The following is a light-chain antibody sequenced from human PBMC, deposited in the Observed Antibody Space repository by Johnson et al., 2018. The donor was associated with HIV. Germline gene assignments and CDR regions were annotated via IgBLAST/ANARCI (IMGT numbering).Light chain of an antibody. V-gene: IGLV1-51*01. CDR2: DND. CDR1: SSNIGNNY. CDR3: GTWDNSLNTGAV. Sequence: QSVLTQPPSVSAAPGQNITISCSGNSSNIGNNYISWYQQLQGTAPKILIYDNDQRPLGIPDRFSGSKSGTSATLAITGLQTGDEADYYCGTWDNSLNTGAVFGTGTKVTVL. J-gene: IGLJ1*01.